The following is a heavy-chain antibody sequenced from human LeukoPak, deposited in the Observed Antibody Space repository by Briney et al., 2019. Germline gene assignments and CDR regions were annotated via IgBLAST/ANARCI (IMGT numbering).Heavy chain of an antibody. Sequence: GASVKVSCKASGGTFSSYAISWVRQATGQGLEWMGWMNPNSGNTGYAQKFQGRVTMTRNTSISTAYMELSSLRSEDTAVYYCARYSYGYYYYGMDVWGQGTTVTVSS. J-gene: IGHJ6*02. V-gene: IGHV1-8*02. D-gene: IGHD5-18*01. CDR3: ARYSYGYYYYGMDV. CDR2: MNPNSGNT. CDR1: GGTFSSYA.